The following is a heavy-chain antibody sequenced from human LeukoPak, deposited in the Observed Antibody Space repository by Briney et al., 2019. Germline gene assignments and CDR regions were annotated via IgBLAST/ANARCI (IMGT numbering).Heavy chain of an antibody. CDR1: GFTFSKYW. D-gene: IGHD6-19*01. CDR2: INTDGTVT. J-gene: IGHJ4*02. CDR3: ATKQWLAPPPDS. Sequence: PGGSLTLSSPASGFTFSKYWMLWVRPAHGKGLESVSRINTDGTVTTYADSVKGRFTVSRDNADNTMFLQMNSVRDEDTAVYYCATKQWLAPPPDSWGQGTPVTVSS. V-gene: IGHV3-74*01.